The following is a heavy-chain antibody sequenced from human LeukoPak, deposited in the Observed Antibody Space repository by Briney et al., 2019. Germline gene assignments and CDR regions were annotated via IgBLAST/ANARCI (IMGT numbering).Heavy chain of an antibody. D-gene: IGHD3-22*01. CDR2: LSYDGSNK. CDR1: GFTFSSYG. Sequence: PGGSLRLSCAASGFTFSSYGMHWVPQAPGKGLEWLAALSYDGSNKYYADSVKGRFTISRDNSKNTLYLQMNSLRAEDTAVYYCAKRGDSSGYAFDIWGQGTMVTVSS. V-gene: IGHV3-30*18. CDR3: AKRGDSSGYAFDI. J-gene: IGHJ3*02.